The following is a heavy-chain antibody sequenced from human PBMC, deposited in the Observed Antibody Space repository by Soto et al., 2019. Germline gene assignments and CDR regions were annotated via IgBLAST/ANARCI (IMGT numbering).Heavy chain of an antibody. J-gene: IGHJ5*02. D-gene: IGHD1-26*01. CDR1: GGTFSNLA. Sequence: ASVKVSCKASGGTFSNLAINWVRQAPGQGLEWMGGITPLLGAADYAQKFQGRVSIISDESTTTVYMELRSLKSDDTAMYYCARDPSGWFDPWGQGTLVTVSS. V-gene: IGHV1-69*13. CDR3: ARDPSGWFDP. CDR2: ITPLLGAA.